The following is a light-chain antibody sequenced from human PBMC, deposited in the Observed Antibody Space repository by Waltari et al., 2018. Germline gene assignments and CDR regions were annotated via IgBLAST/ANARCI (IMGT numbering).Light chain of an antibody. CDR3: CSYAGTWV. V-gene: IGLV2-11*01. CDR2: DVS. J-gene: IGLJ3*02. Sequence: QSALTQPRSVSGSPGQSVTISCPGPSSQTGPYNYVSWYQLHPGKAPKLMIYDVSKRPSGVPDRFSGSKSGNTASLTISGLQPEDEADYYCCSYAGTWVFGGGTKLTVV. CDR1: SSQTGPYNY.